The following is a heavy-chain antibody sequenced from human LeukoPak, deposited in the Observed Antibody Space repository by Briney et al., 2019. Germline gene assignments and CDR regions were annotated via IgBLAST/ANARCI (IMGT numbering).Heavy chain of an antibody. V-gene: IGHV1-18*01. D-gene: IGHD3-10*01. J-gene: IGHJ6*03. Sequence: ASVTVSCKASGGTFSSYGISWVRQAPGQGLEWMGWINIHNGYTIYGQKIQGRVTMTADKSTNTAHMDLRSLRAEDTAVYYCARVYYGSGSLHYYYYYIDVWGKGTTVTISS. CDR1: GGTFSSYG. CDR2: INIHNGYT. CDR3: ARVYYGSGSLHYYYYYIDV.